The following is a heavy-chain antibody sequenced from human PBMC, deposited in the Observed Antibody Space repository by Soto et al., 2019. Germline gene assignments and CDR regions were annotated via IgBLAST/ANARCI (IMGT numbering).Heavy chain of an antibody. V-gene: IGHV4-59*01. CDR2: IYYTGST. D-gene: IGHD3-16*01. CDR3: TRGGGLLQL. Sequence: SETLSLTCAVYGGSFSGYYWSWIRQPPGKGLEWIGYIYYTGSTNYNPSLKSRVTISVDTSKNQFSLQLSSVTAADTAMYYCTRGGGLLQLWGQGTLVTVSS. CDR1: GGSFSGYY. J-gene: IGHJ1*01.